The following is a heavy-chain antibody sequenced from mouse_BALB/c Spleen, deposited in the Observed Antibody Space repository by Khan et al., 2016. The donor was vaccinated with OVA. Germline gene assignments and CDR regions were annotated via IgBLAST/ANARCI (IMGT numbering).Heavy chain of an antibody. CDR1: GFSLTSYG. CDR2: IWAGGST. Sequence: QVQLKESGPGLVAPSQSLSITCTVSGFSLTSYGVHWVRQPPGKGLEWLGVIWAGGSTNYNSALISRLSISKDNSQSQVFLKMNSLQTDDTAMYYCAGLYYYGSSFYAMDYWGQGTSVTVSS. V-gene: IGHV2-9*02. CDR3: AGLYYYGSSFYAMDY. J-gene: IGHJ4*01. D-gene: IGHD1-1*01.